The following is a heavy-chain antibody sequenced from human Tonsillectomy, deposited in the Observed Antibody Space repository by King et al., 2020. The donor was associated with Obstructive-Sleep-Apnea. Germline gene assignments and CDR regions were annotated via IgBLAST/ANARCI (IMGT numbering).Heavy chain of an antibody. D-gene: IGHD1-14*01. Sequence: VQLVESGGGLVQPGGSLRLSCSASGFTFSSYAMHWVRQAPGKGLEYVSAISSNGGSTYYADSVKVRFTISRDNSKNTLYLQMSSLRAEDTAVYYCVKDGSRRLDAFDIWGQGTMVTVSS. CDR3: VKDGSRRLDAFDI. V-gene: IGHV3-64D*06. CDR1: GFTFSSYA. J-gene: IGHJ3*02. CDR2: ISSNGGST.